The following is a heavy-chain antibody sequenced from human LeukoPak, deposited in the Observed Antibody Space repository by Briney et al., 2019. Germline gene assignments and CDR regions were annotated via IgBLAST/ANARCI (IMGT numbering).Heavy chain of an antibody. J-gene: IGHJ4*02. CDR2: ISSSSSTI. CDR1: GFTFSSYS. V-gene: IGHV3-48*04. Sequence: GGSLRLSCAASGFTFSSYSMNWVRQAPGKGLEWVSYISSSSSTIYYADSVKGRFTISRDNAKNSLYLQMNSLRSEDTAVYYCARDRGRDPKYIVATYDYWGQGTLVTVSS. D-gene: IGHD5-12*01. CDR3: ARDRGRDPKYIVATYDY.